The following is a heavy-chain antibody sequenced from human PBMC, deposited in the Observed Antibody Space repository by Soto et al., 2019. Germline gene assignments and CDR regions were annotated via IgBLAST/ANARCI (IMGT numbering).Heavy chain of an antibody. V-gene: IGHV3-11*01. CDR1: GFTFSDYY. D-gene: IGHD3-3*01. J-gene: IGHJ6*02. CDR2: ISSSGSTI. Sequence: GGSLRLSCAASGFTFSDYYMSWIRQAPGKGLEWVSYISSSGSTIYYADSAKGRFTISRDNAKNSLYLQMNSLRAEDTAVYYCAREGTITIFGVVPPLYYYGMDVWGQGTTVTVSS. CDR3: AREGTITIFGVVPPLYYYGMDV.